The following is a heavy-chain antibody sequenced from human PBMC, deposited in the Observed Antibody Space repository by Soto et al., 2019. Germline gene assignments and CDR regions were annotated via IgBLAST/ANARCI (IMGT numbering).Heavy chain of an antibody. V-gene: IGHV3-23*01. J-gene: IGHJ4*02. Sequence: PGGSLRLSCAASGFTFSSYAMSWVRQAPGKGLEWVSAISGSGGSTYFADSVKGRFTISRDNSKNTMYLRMNSLRAEDTAVYSCARFPTFADYNCYWGQGTLVTVSS. CDR2: ISGSGGST. CDR1: GFTFSSYA. D-gene: IGHD4-4*01. CDR3: ARFPTFADYNCY.